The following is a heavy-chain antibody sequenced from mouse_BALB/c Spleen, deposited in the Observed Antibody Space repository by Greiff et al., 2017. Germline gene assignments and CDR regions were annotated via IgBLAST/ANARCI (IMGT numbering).Heavy chain of an antibody. CDR3: ATDLYGNYFAY. CDR2: ISSGGSA. J-gene: IGHJ3*01. V-gene: IGHV5-6-5*01. CDR1: GFTFSSYA. Sequence: DVKLVESGGGLVKPGGSLKLSCAASGFTFSSYAMSWVRQTPEKRLEWVASISSGGSAYYPDSVKGRFTISRDNARNILYLQMSSLRSEDTAMYYCATDLYGNYFAYWGQGTLVTVSA. D-gene: IGHD2-10*02.